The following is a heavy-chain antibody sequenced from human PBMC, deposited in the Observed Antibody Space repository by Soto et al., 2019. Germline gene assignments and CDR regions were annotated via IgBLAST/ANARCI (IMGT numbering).Heavy chain of an antibody. Sequence: QLQLQESGRGLVKPSQTLSVTCTVSGGSISSGDNYWSWIRQPPGKGLEWIGYIYYSGSTYYNPSLRSRVIISVDTSKNQCSLRLSSVTAADTAVYYCARVRYCSGTSCEYGMDVWGTGTTVTVSS. CDR2: IYYSGST. CDR3: ARVRYCSGTSCEYGMDV. CDR1: GGSISSGDNY. V-gene: IGHV4-30-4*01. J-gene: IGHJ6*04. D-gene: IGHD2-15*01.